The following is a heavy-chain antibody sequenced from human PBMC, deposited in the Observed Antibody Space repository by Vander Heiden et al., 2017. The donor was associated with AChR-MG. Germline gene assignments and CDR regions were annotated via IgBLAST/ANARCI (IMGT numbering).Heavy chain of an antibody. D-gene: IGHD3-22*01. J-gene: IGHJ4*02. Sequence: EVQLVGAGGGLVQPGGALRPSRSASGITFSRHWQGWVRQAPGEGLKWVANIKQDGSEKYYVDSVKGRYAISRDNAKNSLYLQMNSLRAEDAAVYYCARDFYGDGSIGDYHDPFDYWGQGTLVTVSS. CDR2: IKQDGSEK. CDR1: GITFSRHW. V-gene: IGHV3-7*01. CDR3: ARDFYGDGSIGDYHDPFDY.